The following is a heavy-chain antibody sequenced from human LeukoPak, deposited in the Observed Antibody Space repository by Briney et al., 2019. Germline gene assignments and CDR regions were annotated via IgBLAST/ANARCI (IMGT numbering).Heavy chain of an antibody. CDR2: INHSGST. V-gene: IGHV4-34*01. CDR3: ARASYYYDSSGYTYYYGMDV. D-gene: IGHD3-22*01. CDR1: GGSFSGYY. Sequence: PSETLSLTCAVYGGSFSGYYWSWIRQPPGKGLEWIGEINHSGSTNYNPSLKSRVTISVDTSKNQFSLKLSSVTAADTAVYYCARASYYYDSSGYTYYYGMDVWGQGTTVTVSS. J-gene: IGHJ6*02.